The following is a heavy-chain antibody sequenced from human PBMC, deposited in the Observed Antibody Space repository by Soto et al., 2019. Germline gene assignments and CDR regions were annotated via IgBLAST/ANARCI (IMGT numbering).Heavy chain of an antibody. CDR1: GFTFSNYA. D-gene: IGHD5-18*01. J-gene: IGHJ6*02. V-gene: IGHV3-30-3*01. Sequence: GGSLRLSCAASGFTFSNYAMHWVRQAPGKGLEWVAVISYDGSDKYNANSVKGRFTISRDNSKNTLYLQMNSLRAEDTAVYYCARDTGPDGYNYYYFGMDVWGQGTTVTVSS. CDR2: ISYDGSDK. CDR3: ARDTGPDGYNYYYFGMDV.